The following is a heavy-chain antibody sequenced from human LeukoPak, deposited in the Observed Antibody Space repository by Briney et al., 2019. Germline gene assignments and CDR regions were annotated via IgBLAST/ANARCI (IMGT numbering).Heavy chain of an antibody. Sequence: PGGSLRLSCAASGFTFSSYSMNWVRQAPGKGLEWVSSIRSSSSYIYYEDSVKGRFTISRDNAKNSLYLQMNGLRAEDTAVYYCARDSGSYAWRAFDIWGQGTMVTVSS. CDR2: IRSSSSYI. J-gene: IGHJ3*02. D-gene: IGHD1-26*01. CDR1: GFTFSSYS. CDR3: ARDSGSYAWRAFDI. V-gene: IGHV3-21*01.